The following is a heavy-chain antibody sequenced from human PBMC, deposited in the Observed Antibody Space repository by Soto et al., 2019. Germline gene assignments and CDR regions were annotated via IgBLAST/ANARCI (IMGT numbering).Heavy chain of an antibody. J-gene: IGHJ2*01. D-gene: IGHD2-8*01. CDR1: GGSISSGGYY. CDR3: VRVTNGVLYWYFDL. Sequence: QVQLQESGPGLVKPSQTLSLTCTVSGGSISSGGYYWSWIRQHPGKGLEWIGYIYYSGSTYYNPSLKSRVTISVDTSKNQFSLKLSSVTAADTAVYYCVRVTNGVLYWYFDLWGRGTLVTVSS. V-gene: IGHV4-31*03. CDR2: IYYSGST.